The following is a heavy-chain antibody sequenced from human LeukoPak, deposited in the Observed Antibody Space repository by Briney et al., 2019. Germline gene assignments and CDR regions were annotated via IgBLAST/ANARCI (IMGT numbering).Heavy chain of an antibody. J-gene: IGHJ4*02. Sequence: PGVSLRLSCAPSGFTFSSYSMSWARQAPGKGLEWVSAISGSGGSTYYADSVKGRFTISRDNSKNTLYLQMNSLRAEDTAVYYCANELIRAVAGPIDYWGQGTLVTVSS. CDR1: GFTFSSYS. V-gene: IGHV3-23*01. CDR3: ANELIRAVAGPIDY. CDR2: ISGSGGST. D-gene: IGHD6-19*01.